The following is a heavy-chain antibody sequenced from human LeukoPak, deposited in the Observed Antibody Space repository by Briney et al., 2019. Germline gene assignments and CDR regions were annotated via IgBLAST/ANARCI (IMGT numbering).Heavy chain of an antibody. Sequence: TGGSLRLSCAASGFTFSSYGMHWVRQAPGKGLEWVAVISYDGSNKYYADSVKGRFTISRDNSKNTLYLQMNSLRAEDTAVYYCAKTLYDFWSGEWVFDYWGQGTLVTVSS. V-gene: IGHV3-30*18. D-gene: IGHD3-3*01. J-gene: IGHJ4*02. CDR3: AKTLYDFWSGEWVFDY. CDR1: GFTFSSYG. CDR2: ISYDGSNK.